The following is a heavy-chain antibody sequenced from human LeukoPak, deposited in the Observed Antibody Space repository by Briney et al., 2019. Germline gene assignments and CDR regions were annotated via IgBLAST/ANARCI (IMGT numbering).Heavy chain of an antibody. V-gene: IGHV3-64*01. CDR2: ISSNGGST. D-gene: IGHD3-10*01. CDR1: GFTFSSYA. Sequence: GGSLRLSCAASGFTFSSYAMHWVRQAPGKGLEYVSAISSNGGSTYYANSVKGRFTISRDNSKNTLYLQVGSLRADDMAVYYCARGFPSPDKRPCWGQGTLVTVSS. J-gene: IGHJ4*02. CDR3: ARGFPSPDKRPC.